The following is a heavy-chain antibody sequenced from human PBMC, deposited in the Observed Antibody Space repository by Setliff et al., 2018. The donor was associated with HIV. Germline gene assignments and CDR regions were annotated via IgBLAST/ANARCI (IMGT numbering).Heavy chain of an antibody. D-gene: IGHD5-12*01. J-gene: IGHJ4*02. CDR2: ISAYNGNT. CDR1: GYTFASYG. Sequence: SVKVSCKASGYTFASYGISWVRQAPGQGLEWMGWISAYNGNTNYAQKLQGRVTMTTDTSTSTAYMELRSLRSDDTAVYYCARDAQRWLQFSYFDYWGQGTLVTVSS. CDR3: ARDAQRWLQFSYFDY. V-gene: IGHV1-18*01.